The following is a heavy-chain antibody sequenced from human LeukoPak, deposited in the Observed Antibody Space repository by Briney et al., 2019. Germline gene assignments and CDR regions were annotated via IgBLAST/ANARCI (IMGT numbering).Heavy chain of an antibody. CDR1: GGSISSGSYY. V-gene: IGHV4-61*02. CDR2: IYTSGST. CDR3: GRAVGSGSLQDFLLLMGV. D-gene: IGHD3-10*01. J-gene: IGHJ6*03. Sequence: PSQTLSLTCTVSGGSISSGSYYWSWIRQPAGKGLEWIGRIYTSGSTNYNPSLKSRVTMSVDTSKNQFSLKLSSVTAADTAVSYRGRAVGSGSLQDFLLLMGVWGKGTT.